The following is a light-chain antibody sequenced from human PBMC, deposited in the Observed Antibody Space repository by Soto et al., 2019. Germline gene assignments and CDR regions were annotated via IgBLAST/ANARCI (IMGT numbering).Light chain of an antibody. Sequence: DIQRPQSPSTLSGSVGDRVTITCRASQTISSWLAWYQQKPGKAPKLLIYKASTLKSGVPSRFSGSGSGTEFTLTISSLQPDDFARYYCQQYNRYPYTLGQGTRLEIK. CDR3: QQYNRYPYT. CDR1: QTISSW. CDR2: KAS. J-gene: IGKJ5*01. V-gene: IGKV1-5*03.